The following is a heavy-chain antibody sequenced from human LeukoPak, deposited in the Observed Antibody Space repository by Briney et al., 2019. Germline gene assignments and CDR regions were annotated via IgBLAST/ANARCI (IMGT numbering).Heavy chain of an antibody. CDR2: IYYSGST. CDR1: GGSISSYY. CDR3: ARTYSSGWNPFDY. J-gene: IGHJ4*02. V-gene: IGHV4-59*01. D-gene: IGHD6-19*01. Sequence: PSETLSLTCTVSGGSISSYYWSWIRQPPGKGLEWIGYIYYSGSTSYNPSLKSRVTMSVDTSKNQFSLNLSSVTAAETAVYYCARTYSSGWNPFDYWGQGTLVTVSS.